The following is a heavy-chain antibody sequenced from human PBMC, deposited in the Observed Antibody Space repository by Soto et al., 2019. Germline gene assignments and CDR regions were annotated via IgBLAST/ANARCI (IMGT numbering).Heavy chain of an antibody. CDR3: ARGHDSAYPNAFDI. J-gene: IGHJ3*02. V-gene: IGHV4-59*01. CDR2: IYYSGST. Sequence: PSETLSLTCTVSGGSISSYYWSWIRQPPGKGLEWIGYIYYSGSTNYNPSLKSRVTISVDTSKNQFSLKLSSVTAADTAVYYCARGHDSAYPNAFDIWGQGTMVTVS. D-gene: IGHD3-22*01. CDR1: GGSISSYY.